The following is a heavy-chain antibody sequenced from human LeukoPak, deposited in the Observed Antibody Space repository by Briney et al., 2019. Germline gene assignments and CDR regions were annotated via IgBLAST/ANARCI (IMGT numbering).Heavy chain of an antibody. V-gene: IGHV5-51*01. CDR3: ARSGDCTNGVCSFQFDP. CDR2: IYPGDSDT. Sequence: GESLKISCKGSGYSFTSYWIGWVRQMPGKGLEWMGIIYPGDSDTRYSPSFQGQVTISAHKSISTAYLQWSSLKASDTAMYYCARSGDCTNGVCSFQFDPWGQGTLVTVSS. D-gene: IGHD2-8*01. J-gene: IGHJ5*02. CDR1: GYSFTSYW.